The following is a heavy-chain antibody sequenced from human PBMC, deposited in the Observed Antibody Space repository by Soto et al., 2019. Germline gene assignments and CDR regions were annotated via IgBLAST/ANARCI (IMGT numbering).Heavy chain of an antibody. V-gene: IGHV4-30-4*01. J-gene: IGHJ4*02. CDR1: GGSISSGDYY. D-gene: IGHD6-13*01. CDR2: IYYSGST. CDR3: AHRRPYSSSWNWGNFDY. Sequence: SETLSLTCTVSGGSISSGDYYWSWIRQPPGKGLEWIGYIYYSGSTYYNPSLKSRVTISVDTSKNQFSLKLSSVTAADTAVYYCAHRRPYSSSWNWGNFDYWGPGTQVTVSS.